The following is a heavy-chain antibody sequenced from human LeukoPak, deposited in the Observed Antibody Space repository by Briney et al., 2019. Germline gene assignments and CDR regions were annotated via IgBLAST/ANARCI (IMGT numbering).Heavy chain of an antibody. J-gene: IGHJ1*01. D-gene: IGHD6-13*01. CDR2: FYSGGST. Sequence: PGGSLRLSCAASGFTVSDNYMSWVRQAPGKGLEWVSVFYSGGSTRYADSVKGKFTISRDNSKNTLYLQLNSLRAEDTAVYFCASSSWSSEYFHYWGRGTLVTVSS. V-gene: IGHV3-66*01. CDR3: ASSSWSSEYFHY. CDR1: GFTVSDNY.